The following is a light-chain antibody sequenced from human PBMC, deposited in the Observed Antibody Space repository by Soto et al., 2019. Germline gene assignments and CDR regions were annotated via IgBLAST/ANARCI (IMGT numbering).Light chain of an antibody. CDR1: TSDIGGYNY. CDR3: SSYAGSNNYV. CDR2: AVS. Sequence: QSVLTQPPSASGSPGQSVTISCTGTTSDIGGYNYVSWFQQHPGKAPKLIVYAVSKRPSGVPDRFSGSKSGNTASLTVSGLQAEDEADYYCSSYAGSNNYVFGSGTKVPS. V-gene: IGLV2-8*01. J-gene: IGLJ1*01.